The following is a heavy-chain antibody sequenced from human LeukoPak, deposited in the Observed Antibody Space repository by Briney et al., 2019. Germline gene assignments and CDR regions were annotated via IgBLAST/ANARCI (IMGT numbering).Heavy chain of an antibody. CDR3: ARGGSIVVVPFLPFDP. CDR1: GDSLSSHY. Sequence: SETLSLTCTVSGDSLSSHYWSWIRQPPGKGLEWIGEINHSGSTNYNPSLKSRVTISVDTSKNQFSLKLSSVTAADTAVYYCARGGSIVVVPFLPFDPWGQGTLVTVSS. V-gene: IGHV4-34*01. D-gene: IGHD2-2*01. J-gene: IGHJ5*02. CDR2: INHSGST.